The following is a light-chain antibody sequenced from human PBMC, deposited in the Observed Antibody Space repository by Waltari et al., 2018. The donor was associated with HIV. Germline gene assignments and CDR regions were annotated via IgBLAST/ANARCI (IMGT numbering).Light chain of an antibody. J-gene: IGLJ1*01. CDR1: SSNIGIIP. CDR3: AAWDDSLNSYV. V-gene: IGLV1-44*01. CDR2: SYK. Sequence: QSVLPQPPSASATPGQRVTISCSGSSSNIGIIPVTWYQQLPGTAPQRRIYSYKRRRSGGPDRFSGSKSGTSASFGISGLQCEDEADYYCAAWDDSLNSYVFGTGTKVTV.